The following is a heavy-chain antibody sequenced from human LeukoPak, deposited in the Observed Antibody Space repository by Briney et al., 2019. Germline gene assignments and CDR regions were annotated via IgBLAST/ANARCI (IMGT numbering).Heavy chain of an antibody. V-gene: IGHV4-34*01. CDR1: GGSFSGYY. CDR3: ARRYCSGGSCYFDY. D-gene: IGHD2-15*01. CDR2: INHSGST. Sequence: PSETLSLTCAVYGGSFSGYYWSWIRQPPGKGLECIGEINHSGSTNYNPSLKSRVTISVDTSKNQFSLKLSSVTAADTAVYYCARRYCSGGSCYFDYWGQGTLVTVSS. J-gene: IGHJ4*02.